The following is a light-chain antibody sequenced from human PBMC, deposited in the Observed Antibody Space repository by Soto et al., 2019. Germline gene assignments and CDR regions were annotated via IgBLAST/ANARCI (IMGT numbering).Light chain of an antibody. J-gene: IGKJ3*01. CDR1: QSLLHSNGYNY. V-gene: IGKV2-28*01. CDR2: LGS. CDR3: IQALQTLFT. Sequence: DIVMTQSPLSLPVTPGEPASISCRPSQSLLHSNGYNYLDWYLQKPGQSPQLLIYLGSNRASGVPERFSGSGLGTDFTLKISRVEAEDVGVYYCIQALQTLFTFGPGTKVDIK.